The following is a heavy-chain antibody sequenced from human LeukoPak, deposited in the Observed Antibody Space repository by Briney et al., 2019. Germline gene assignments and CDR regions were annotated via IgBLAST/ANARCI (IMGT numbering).Heavy chain of an antibody. CDR1: GGSISSYY. Sequence: SETLSLTCTVSGGSISSYYWSWIRQPAGKGLEWIGLIYTSGSTNYNPSLKSRVTMSVDTSKNQFSLKLSSVTAADTAVYYCARGGDYYYDSSGYWAYWGQGTLVTVSS. CDR2: IYTSGST. J-gene: IGHJ4*02. D-gene: IGHD3-22*01. CDR3: ARGGDYYYDSSGYWAY. V-gene: IGHV4-4*07.